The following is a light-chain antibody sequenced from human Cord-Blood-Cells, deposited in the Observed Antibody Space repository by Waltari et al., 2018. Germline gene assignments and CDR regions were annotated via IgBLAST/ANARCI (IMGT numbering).Light chain of an antibody. Sequence: QSVLTQPPSVSGAPGQRVTISCTGSRSNIGAGYDGHWYQQLPGTAPKLLIYGTYIRASVVLVRFSCSKSGTSASLSITGLEAEEEADDSCQSYDSSLSGSVFGGGTKLTVL. CDR3: QSYDSSLSGSV. J-gene: IGLJ2*01. CDR2: GTY. CDR1: RSNIGAGYD. V-gene: IGLV1-40*01.